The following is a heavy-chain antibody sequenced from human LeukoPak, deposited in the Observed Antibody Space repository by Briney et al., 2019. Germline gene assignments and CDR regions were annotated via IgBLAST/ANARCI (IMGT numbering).Heavy chain of an antibody. J-gene: IGHJ1*01. CDR1: GFIFSNYG. Sequence: PGRSLRLSCAASGFIFSNYGMHWVRQAPGKGLEWVAVISHDGRTEFYADTVKGRFTISRDNSKNTLDLQMFSLRDEDTAVYYCAKEPTSYSSGWYFHHWGQGTLVTVSS. D-gene: IGHD6-25*01. V-gene: IGHV3-30*18. CDR3: AKEPTSYSSGWYFHH. CDR2: ISHDGRTE.